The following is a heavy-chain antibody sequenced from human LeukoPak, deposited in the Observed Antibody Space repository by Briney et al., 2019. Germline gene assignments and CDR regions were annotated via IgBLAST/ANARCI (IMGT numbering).Heavy chain of an antibody. J-gene: IGHJ5*02. CDR3: ARVPDGVGARGWFDP. CDR1: GYTFTSYA. D-gene: IGHD1-26*01. CDR2: INAGNGNT. Sequence: ASVMVSCKASGYTFTSYAMHWVRQAPGQRLEWMGGINAGNGNTKYSQKFQGRVTITRDTSASTAYMELSSLRSEDTAVYYCARVPDGVGARGWFDPWGQGTLVTVSS. V-gene: IGHV1-3*01.